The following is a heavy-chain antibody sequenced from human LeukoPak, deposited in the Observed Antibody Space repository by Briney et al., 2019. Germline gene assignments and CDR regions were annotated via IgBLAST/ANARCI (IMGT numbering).Heavy chain of an antibody. Sequence: GASVKVSRKASGYTFTSYYMHWVRQAPGQGLEWMGIINPSGGSTSYAQKFQGRVTMTRDTSTSTVYMELSSLRSEDTAVYYCARRVVVVPAAPTPGDNWFDPWGQGTLVTVSS. CDR1: GYTFTSYY. D-gene: IGHD2-2*01. V-gene: IGHV1-46*01. CDR3: ARRVVVVPAAPTPGDNWFDP. J-gene: IGHJ5*02. CDR2: INPSGGST.